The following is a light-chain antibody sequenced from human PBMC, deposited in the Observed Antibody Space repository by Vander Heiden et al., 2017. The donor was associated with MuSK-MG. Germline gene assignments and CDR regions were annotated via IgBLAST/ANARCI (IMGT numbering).Light chain of an antibody. CDR1: QAIGSA. Sequence: AIQLTQSPSSLSASVGDRATITCRASQAIGSALAWYLQKPGQAPKLLIYDASGLESGVPSRFSGSGSGTDFSLTISSLQPEDFATYYCEQVNSSPITFGGGTKVEIK. J-gene: IGKJ4*01. CDR3: EQVNSSPIT. CDR2: DAS. V-gene: IGKV1-13*02.